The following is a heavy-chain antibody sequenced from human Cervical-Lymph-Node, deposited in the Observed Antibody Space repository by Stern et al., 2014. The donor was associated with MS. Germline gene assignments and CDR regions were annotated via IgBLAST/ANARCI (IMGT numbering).Heavy chain of an antibody. CDR2: INPISGGA. V-gene: IGHV1-2*02. CDR3: VRVGPASYDLDFRRPDY. Sequence: QVQLVQSGAEVKKPGASVKVSCKTSGYTFTGYYIHWVRQAPGQGLEWMGWINPISGGAYYGQKFQGRVTMTRDTSISTAYMEVSRLTTDDTAVYYCVRVGPASYDLDFRRPDYWGQGVLVTVSS. D-gene: IGHD3/OR15-3a*01. J-gene: IGHJ4*02. CDR1: GYTFTGYY.